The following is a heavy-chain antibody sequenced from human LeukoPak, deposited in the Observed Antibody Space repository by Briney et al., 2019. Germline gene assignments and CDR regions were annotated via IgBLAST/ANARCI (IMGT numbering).Heavy chain of an antibody. V-gene: IGHV4-34*01. J-gene: IGHJ4*02. CDR2: INHSGST. CDR3: ANVKMATIGGYFDY. Sequence: SETLSLTCAVYGGSFSGYYWSWIRQPPGKGLEWIGEINHSGSTNYNPSLKSRVTISVDTSKNQFSLKLSSVTAADTAVYYCANVKMATIGGYFDYWGQGTLVTVSS. CDR1: GGSFSGYY. D-gene: IGHD5-24*01.